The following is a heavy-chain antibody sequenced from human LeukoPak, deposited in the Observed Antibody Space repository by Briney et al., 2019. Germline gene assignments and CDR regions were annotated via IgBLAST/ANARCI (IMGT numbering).Heavy chain of an antibody. CDR2: INPSGGRT. J-gene: IGHJ4*02. D-gene: IGHD1-26*01. V-gene: IGHV1-46*01. CDR1: GYTFTGYY. Sequence: GASVKVSCKASGYTFTGYYMHWVRQAPGQGLEWMGIINPSGGRTSYAQKFQGRVTMTRDMSTSTVYMELSSLRSEDTAVYYCARELDGEGATPYYYFDYWGQGTLVTVSS. CDR3: ARELDGEGATPYYYFDY.